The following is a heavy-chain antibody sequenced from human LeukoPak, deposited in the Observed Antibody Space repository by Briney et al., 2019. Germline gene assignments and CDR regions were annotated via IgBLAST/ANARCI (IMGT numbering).Heavy chain of an antibody. D-gene: IGHD3-10*01. CDR3: ARGSWGIDYGSGSYCDY. CDR2: FSAYNGNT. CDR1: GYSFTSYG. Sequence: GESLKISCKGSGYSFTSYGISWVRQAPGQGLEWMGWFSAYNGNTSYAQKLQGRVTMTTDTSTSTAYMELRSLRSDDTAVYYCARGSWGIDYGSGSYCDYWGQGTLVTVSS. J-gene: IGHJ4*02. V-gene: IGHV1-18*01.